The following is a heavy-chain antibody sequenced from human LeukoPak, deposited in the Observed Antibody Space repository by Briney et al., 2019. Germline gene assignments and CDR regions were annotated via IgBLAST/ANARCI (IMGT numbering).Heavy chain of an antibody. CDR3: AKVDTAMVTLNY. CDR1: GFTFSSYG. CDR2: ILYDGSNK. D-gene: IGHD5-18*01. Sequence: GGSLRLSSAASGFTFSSYGMHWVRQAPGKGMEWVAFILYDGSNKYSADSVKGRFTISRDNSKNTLYLQMNSLRAEDTAVYYCAKVDTAMVTLNYWGQGTLVTVSS. J-gene: IGHJ4*02. V-gene: IGHV3-30*02.